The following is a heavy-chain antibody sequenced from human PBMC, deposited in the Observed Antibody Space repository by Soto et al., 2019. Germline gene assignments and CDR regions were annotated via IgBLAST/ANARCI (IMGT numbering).Heavy chain of an antibody. CDR1: GGSISSGGYY. D-gene: IGHD3-10*01. CDR2: IYYSGST. Sequence: QVQLQESGPGLVKPSQTLSLTCTVSGGSISSGGYYWSWIRQHPGKGLEWIGYIYYSGSTYYNPSLKSRLTMSVDTSKNQISLKLSSVTAADTAIYDCATGYGSGSYYWYFDLWGRGTLVTVSS. J-gene: IGHJ2*01. CDR3: ATGYGSGSYYWYFDL. V-gene: IGHV4-31*03.